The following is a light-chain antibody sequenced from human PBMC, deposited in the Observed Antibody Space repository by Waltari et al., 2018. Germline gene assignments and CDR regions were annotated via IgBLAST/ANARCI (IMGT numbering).Light chain of an antibody. Sequence: ETVMTQSPATLSVSPGERATLSCRASQSVSSNLAWYQQKPGQPPRLLIYGASTRATGIPDRFSGGGSGTDFSLTISRLEPEDFAVYYCQHYVTLPATFGQGTKVAF. CDR1: QSVSSN. J-gene: IGKJ1*01. CDR2: GAS. CDR3: QHYVTLPAT. V-gene: IGKV3-15*01.